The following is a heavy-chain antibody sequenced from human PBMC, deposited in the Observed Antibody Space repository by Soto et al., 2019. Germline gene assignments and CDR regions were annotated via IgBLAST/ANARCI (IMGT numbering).Heavy chain of an antibody. J-gene: IGHJ4*02. CDR2: ISSSSSYI. CDR3: AREGCSGGSCYRSYFDY. D-gene: IGHD2-15*01. CDR1: GFTFSSYS. V-gene: IGHV3-21*01. Sequence: VVSQIISGAASGFTFSSYSMNWVRQAPGKGLEWVSSISSSSSYIYYADSVKGRFTISRDNAKNSLYLQMNSLRAEDTAVYYCAREGCSGGSCYRSYFDYWGQGTLVTVSS.